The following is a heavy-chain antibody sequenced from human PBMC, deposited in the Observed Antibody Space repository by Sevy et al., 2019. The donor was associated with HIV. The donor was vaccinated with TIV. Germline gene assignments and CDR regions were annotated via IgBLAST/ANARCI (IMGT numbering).Heavy chain of an antibody. Sequence: GGSLRLSCAASAFSFNTYAMSWVRRAPGKGLEWVSTISGSGDSTFYSDSVKGRFTISRDNSKNTLYSQMNSLRAEDTAVYYCAKPRGSFYFDYWGQGTLVTVSS. D-gene: IGHD3-16*01. CDR1: AFSFNTYA. V-gene: IGHV3-23*01. CDR3: AKPRGSFYFDY. CDR2: ISGSGDST. J-gene: IGHJ4*02.